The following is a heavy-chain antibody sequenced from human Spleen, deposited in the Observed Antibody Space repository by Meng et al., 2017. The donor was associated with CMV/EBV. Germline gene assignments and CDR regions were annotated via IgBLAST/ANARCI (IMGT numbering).Heavy chain of an antibody. CDR2: IVVGSGNT. CDR1: GFTFTTSA. CDR3: AADRASDDSSGYHNWFDP. D-gene: IGHD3-22*01. J-gene: IGHJ5*02. Sequence: SVKVSCKASGFTFTTSAVQWVRQARGQRLEWKGWIVVGSGNTNYAQKFQERVTITRDMSTSTAYMELSSLRSEDTAVYYCAADRASDDSSGYHNWFDPWGQGTLVTVSS. V-gene: IGHV1-58*01.